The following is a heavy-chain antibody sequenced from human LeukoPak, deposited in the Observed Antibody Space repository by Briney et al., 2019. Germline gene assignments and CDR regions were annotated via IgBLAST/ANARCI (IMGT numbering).Heavy chain of an antibody. Sequence: SETLSLTCAVYGGSFSGCYWSWIRQPPGKGLEWIGYIYDSGSTNYNPSLKSRVTISVDTSKNQFSLKLSSVTAADTAVYYCACLTTADAFDIWGQGTMVTVSS. D-gene: IGHD3-22*01. J-gene: IGHJ3*02. CDR3: ACLTTADAFDI. CDR1: GGSFSGCY. V-gene: IGHV4-59*01. CDR2: IYDSGST.